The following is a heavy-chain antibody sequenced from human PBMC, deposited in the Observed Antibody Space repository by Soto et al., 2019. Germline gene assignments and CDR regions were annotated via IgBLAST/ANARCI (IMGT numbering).Heavy chain of an antibody. J-gene: IGHJ6*02. D-gene: IGHD3-3*01. CDR2: IIPIFGTA. V-gene: IGHV1-69*13. CDR1: VGTFSSYA. Sequence: SVKFASNASVGTFSSYAISWVRHAPVQGLEWMGGIIPIFGTANYAQKFQGRVTIPADESTSTAYMELSSLRSEDTAVYYCARDQVNYDFWSGSYGMDVWGQGTTVTVSS. CDR3: ARDQVNYDFWSGSYGMDV.